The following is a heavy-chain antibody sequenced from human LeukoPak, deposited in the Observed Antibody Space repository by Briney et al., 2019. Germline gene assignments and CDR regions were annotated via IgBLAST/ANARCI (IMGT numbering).Heavy chain of an antibody. D-gene: IGHD3-10*01. J-gene: IGHJ5*02. CDR2: INAGNGNT. CDR1: GYTFTSHA. V-gene: IGHV1-3*01. CDR3: ARGTNPITMVRGVTNWFDP. Sequence: ASVKVSCKASGYTFTSHAMHWVRQAPGQRLEWMGWINAGNGNTKYSQKFQGRVTITRDTSASTAYMELSSLRSEDTAVYYCARGTNPITMVRGVTNWFDPWGQGTLVTVSS.